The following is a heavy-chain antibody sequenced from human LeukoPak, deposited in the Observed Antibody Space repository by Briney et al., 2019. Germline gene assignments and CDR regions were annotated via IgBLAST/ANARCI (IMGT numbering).Heavy chain of an antibody. Sequence: GGSLRLSCAASGFTFSSYWMSWVRQAPGKGLEWVANIKQDGSEKYYVDSVKGRFTISRDNAKNSLYLQMNSLRAEDTAVYYCARNRGSGSYSPYGYWGQGTLVTVSS. CDR2: IKQDGSEK. D-gene: IGHD3-10*01. V-gene: IGHV3-7*01. CDR1: GFTFSSYW. CDR3: ARNRGSGSYSPYGY. J-gene: IGHJ4*02.